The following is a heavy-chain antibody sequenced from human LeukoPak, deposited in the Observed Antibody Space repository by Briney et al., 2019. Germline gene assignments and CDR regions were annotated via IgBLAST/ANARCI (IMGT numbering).Heavy chain of an antibody. Sequence: SETLSLTCAVCGGSFSGYYWRWIRQPPGKGLEWVGEINHSGSTNYNPSLKRRVTISVDTSTNQCSLKLSSVTAADTAVYYCARSRGGIDAFDIWGQGTMVTASS. J-gene: IGHJ3*02. CDR2: INHSGST. CDR1: GGSFSGYY. CDR3: ARSRGGIDAFDI. V-gene: IGHV4-34*01.